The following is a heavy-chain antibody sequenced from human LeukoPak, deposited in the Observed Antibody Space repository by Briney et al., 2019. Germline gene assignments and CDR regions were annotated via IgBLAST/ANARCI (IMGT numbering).Heavy chain of an antibody. V-gene: IGHV3-23*01. CDR1: GFTFSSYA. CDR3: AKEAPGGPYCSSTSCYTGWVDY. D-gene: IGHD2-2*02. CDR2: ISGSGGST. Sequence: GESLRLSRAASGFTFSSYAMSWVRQAPGKGLEWVSAISGSGGSTYYTDSVKGRFTISRDNSKNTLYLQMNSLRAEDTAVYYCAKEAPGGPYCSSTSCYTGWVDYWGQGTLVTVSS. J-gene: IGHJ4*02.